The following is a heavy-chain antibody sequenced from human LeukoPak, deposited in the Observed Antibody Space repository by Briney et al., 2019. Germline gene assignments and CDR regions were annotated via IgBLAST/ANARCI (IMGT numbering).Heavy chain of an antibody. CDR1: VGTFSSYA. CDR2: SIPILGTA. J-gene: IGHJ3*02. V-gene: IGHV1-69*06. CDR3: AKRIRVATISLLDDAFDI. Sequence: GAAVKVSCKASVGTFSSYAISWVRQAPGRGLEWMGVSIPILGTANYAQKFHGRVTITAEKSTSTAYMELSSLRSEDTAVYYCAKRIRVATISLLDDAFDIWGQGTMVTVSS. D-gene: IGHD5-12*01.